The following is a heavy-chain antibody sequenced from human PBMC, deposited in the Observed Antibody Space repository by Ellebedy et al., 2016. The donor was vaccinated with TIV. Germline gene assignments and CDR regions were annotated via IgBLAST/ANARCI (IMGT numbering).Heavy chain of an antibody. V-gene: IGHV5-51*01. D-gene: IGHD2-2*01. CDR1: GYSFTNYW. CDR3: ARRALMGTSSPRGSFDP. J-gene: IGHJ5*02. Sequence: GGSLRLSCEASGYSFTNYWIGWVRQMPGKGLECMGLIYPGDSDTRYSPSFQGQVTISADKSITTAYLQWRSLKASDTAMYYCARRALMGTSSPRGSFDPWGQGTLVTVSS. CDR2: IYPGDSDT.